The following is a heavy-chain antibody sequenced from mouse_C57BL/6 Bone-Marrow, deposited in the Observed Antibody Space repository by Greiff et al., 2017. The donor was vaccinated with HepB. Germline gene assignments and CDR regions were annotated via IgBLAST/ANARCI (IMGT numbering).Heavy chain of an antibody. V-gene: IGHV1-82*01. D-gene: IGHD1-1*01. Sequence: VKLVESGPELVKPGASVKISCKASGYAFSSSWMNWVKQRPGKGLEWIGRIYPGDGDTNYNGKFKGKATLTADKSSSTAYMQLSSLTSEDSAVYFCARDYGSRAYFDYWGQGTTLTVSS. J-gene: IGHJ2*01. CDR1: GYAFSSSW. CDR2: IYPGDGDT. CDR3: ARDYGSRAYFDY.